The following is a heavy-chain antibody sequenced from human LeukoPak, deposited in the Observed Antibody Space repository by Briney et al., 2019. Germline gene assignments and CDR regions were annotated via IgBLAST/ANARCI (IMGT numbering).Heavy chain of an antibody. V-gene: IGHV4-34*01. CDR2: INHSGST. D-gene: IGHD3-9*01. CDR3: ARDSRPYYDILTGYYTVRDSYYFDY. J-gene: IGHJ4*02. Sequence: PSETLSLTCAVYGGSFSGYYWSWIRQPPGKGLEWVGEINHSGSTNYNPSLKSRVTMSVDTSKNQFSLKLSSVTAADTAVYYCARDSRPYYDILTGYYTVRDSYYFDYWGQGTLVTVSS. CDR1: GGSFSGYY.